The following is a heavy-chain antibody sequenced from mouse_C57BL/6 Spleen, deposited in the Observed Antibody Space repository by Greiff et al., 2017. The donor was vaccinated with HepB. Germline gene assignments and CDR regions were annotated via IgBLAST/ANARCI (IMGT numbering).Heavy chain of an antibody. CDR2: IYPRSGNT. CDR1: GYTFTSYG. J-gene: IGHJ3*01. Sequence: QVQLKQSGAELARPGASVKLSCKASGYTFTSYGISWVKQRTGQGLEWIGEIYPRSGNTYYNEKFKGKATLTADKSSSTAYMELRSLTSEDSAVYFCARRGDGNYEFAYWGQGTLVTVSA. V-gene: IGHV1-81*01. D-gene: IGHD2-1*01. CDR3: ARRGDGNYEFAY.